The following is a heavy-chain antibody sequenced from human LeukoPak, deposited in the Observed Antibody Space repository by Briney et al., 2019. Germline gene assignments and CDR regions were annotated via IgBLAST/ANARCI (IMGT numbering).Heavy chain of an antibody. D-gene: IGHD2-2*01. CDR2: INPNSGGT. Sequence: ASVKVSCKASGYTFTGYYMHWVRQAPGRGLEWMGWINPNSGGTNYAQKFQGRVTMTRDTSISTAYMELSRLRSDDTAVYYCARGYCSSTSCYFLHYYYYGMDVWGQGTTVTVSS. CDR3: ARGYCSSTSCYFLHYYYYGMDV. J-gene: IGHJ6*02. CDR1: GYTFTGYY. V-gene: IGHV1-2*02.